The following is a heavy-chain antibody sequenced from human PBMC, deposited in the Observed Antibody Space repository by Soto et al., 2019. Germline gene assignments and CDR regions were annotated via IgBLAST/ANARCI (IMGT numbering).Heavy chain of an antibody. D-gene: IGHD1-26*01. V-gene: IGHV3-53*01. CDR2: IYSGGST. Sequence: GESLKISCAASGFTVSSNYMSWVRQAPGKGLEWVSVIYSGGSTYYADSVKGRFTISRDNSKNTLYLQMNSLRAEDTAVYYCARDQAIVGAPQYYFDYWGQGTLVTVSS. CDR3: ARDQAIVGAPQYYFDY. CDR1: GFTVSSNY. J-gene: IGHJ4*02.